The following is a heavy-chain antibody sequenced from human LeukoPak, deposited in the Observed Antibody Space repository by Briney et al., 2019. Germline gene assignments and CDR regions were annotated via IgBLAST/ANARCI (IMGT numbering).Heavy chain of an antibody. CDR3: ATTGTPYYYGMDV. D-gene: IGHD1-1*01. V-gene: IGHV4-39*02. CDR2: FSYSGST. Sequence: SETLSLTYSVSGGSISSSIYYWGWIRQPPGKGLEWIGSFSYSGSTYYNPSLKSRVTISVDTSKNHFSLKLSSVTAADTAVYYCATTGTPYYYGMDVWGQGTTVTVSS. CDR1: GGSISSSIYY. J-gene: IGHJ6*02.